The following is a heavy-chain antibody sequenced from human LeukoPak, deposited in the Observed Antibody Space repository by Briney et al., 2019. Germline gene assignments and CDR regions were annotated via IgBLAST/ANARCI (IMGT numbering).Heavy chain of an antibody. D-gene: IGHD6-13*01. CDR1: GYTFTSYG. CDR3: ARDRYSEAAGSV. J-gene: IGHJ4*02. CDR2: ISAYNGNT. Sequence: ASVKVSSKASGYTFTSYGFSWVRQAPGQGLEWMGWISAYNGNTNYAQKLQGRVTMTTDTSTSTAYMELRSLRSDDTAVYYCARDRYSEAAGSVWGQGTLVTVSS. V-gene: IGHV1-18*01.